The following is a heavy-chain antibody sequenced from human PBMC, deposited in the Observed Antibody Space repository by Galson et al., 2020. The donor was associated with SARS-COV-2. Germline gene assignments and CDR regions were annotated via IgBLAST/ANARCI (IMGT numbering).Heavy chain of an antibody. D-gene: IGHD6-13*01. CDR2: ISTYNGNT. V-gene: IGHV1-18*01. CDR1: GYTFTNYG. J-gene: IGHJ4*02. CDR3: ASDSSSRSYYFDD. Sequence: ASVKVSCEASGYTFTNYGLSWVRQAPGQGLEWMGWISTYNGNTNYAPKLQGRVSMTTDTSTSTAYMELTSLKYDDTAIYYCASDSSSRSYYFDDWGQGTLVTVSS.